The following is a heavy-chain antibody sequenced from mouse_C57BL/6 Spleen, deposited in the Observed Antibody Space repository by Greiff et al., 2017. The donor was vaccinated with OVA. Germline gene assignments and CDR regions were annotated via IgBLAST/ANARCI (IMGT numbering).Heavy chain of an antibody. CDR2: ISSGSSTI. CDR1: GFTFSDYG. V-gene: IGHV5-17*01. D-gene: IGHD2-3*01. J-gene: IGHJ4*01. Sequence: EVKLVESGGGLVKPGGSLKLSCAASGFTFSDYGMHWVRQAPEKGLEWVAYISSGSSTIYYADTVKGRFTISRDNAKNTLFPQMTSLRSEDTAMYYCARAMVTTNYYAMDYWGQGTSVTVAS. CDR3: ARAMVTTNYYAMDY.